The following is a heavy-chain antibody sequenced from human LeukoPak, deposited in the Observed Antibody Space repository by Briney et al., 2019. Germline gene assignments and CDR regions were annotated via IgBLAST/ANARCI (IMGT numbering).Heavy chain of an antibody. D-gene: IGHD2-21*02. V-gene: IGHV3-30-3*01. CDR2: ISYDGSKK. Sequence: GGSLRLSCAASGFTFSSYAIHWVRQAPGKGLEWVAVISYDGSKKYYADSVKGRFTISRDNSKNTLYLQMNGLRAEDTAVYFCAREAIVVVTARDYWYFDLWGRGTLVTVSS. J-gene: IGHJ2*01. CDR3: AREAIVVVTARDYWYFDL. CDR1: GFTFSSYA.